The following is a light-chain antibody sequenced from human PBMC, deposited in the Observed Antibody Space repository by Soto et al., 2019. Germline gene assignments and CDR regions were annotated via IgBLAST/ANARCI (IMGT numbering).Light chain of an antibody. J-gene: IGLJ1*01. V-gene: IGLV2-14*01. CDR3: KSYTSSTTYV. CDR1: GSDVGAYNY. CDR2: DVS. Sequence: QSVLTQPASVSGSPGQWITISCTGTGSDVGAYNYVSWLQQHPGKAPKLMIYDVSNRPSGVSNRFSGSKSGNTASLTISGLQVEDEADYYCKSYTSSTTYVFGTGTKLNVL.